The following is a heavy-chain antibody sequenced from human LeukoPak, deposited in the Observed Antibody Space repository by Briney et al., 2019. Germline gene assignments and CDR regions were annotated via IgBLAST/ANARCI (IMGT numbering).Heavy chain of an antibody. CDR3: ARVGCSGGSCYDDAFDI. Sequence: PSETLSLTCTVSGGSISSYYWSWIRQPPGKGLEWIGYIYYSGSTNYNPSLKSRVTISVDTSKNQFSLKLSSVTAADTAVYYCARVGCSGGSCYDDAFDIWGQGTMVTVSS. D-gene: IGHD2-15*01. J-gene: IGHJ3*02. CDR1: GGSISSYY. CDR2: IYYSGST. V-gene: IGHV4-59*01.